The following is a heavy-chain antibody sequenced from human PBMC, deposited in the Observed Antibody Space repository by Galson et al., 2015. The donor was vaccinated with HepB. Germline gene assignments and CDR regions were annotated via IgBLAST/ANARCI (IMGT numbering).Heavy chain of an antibody. D-gene: IGHD2-2*01. CDR3: ARETSDPHIVVVPAAMLGGIHWFDP. Sequence: SVKVSCKASGYTFTSYDINWVRQATGQGLEWMGWMNPNSGNTGYAQKFQGRVTMTRNTSISTAYMELSSLRSEDTAVYYCARETSDPHIVVVPAAMLGGIHWFDPWGQGTLVTVSS. CDR2: MNPNSGNT. J-gene: IGHJ5*02. CDR1: GYTFTSYD. V-gene: IGHV1-8*01.